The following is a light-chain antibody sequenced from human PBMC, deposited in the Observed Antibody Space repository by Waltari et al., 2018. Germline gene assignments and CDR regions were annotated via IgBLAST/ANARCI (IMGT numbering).Light chain of an antibody. V-gene: IGKV3-20*01. CDR3: QHYLRLPVT. Sequence: EIVLTQSPGTLSLSLGERATVSCRASQSVSRALAWYQQKPGQAPRLLIYGASTRATGIPDRFSGSGSWTDFSLTINRLEPDDFAVYYCQHYLRLPVTFGQGTTVEI. CDR1: QSVSRA. CDR2: GAS. J-gene: IGKJ1*01.